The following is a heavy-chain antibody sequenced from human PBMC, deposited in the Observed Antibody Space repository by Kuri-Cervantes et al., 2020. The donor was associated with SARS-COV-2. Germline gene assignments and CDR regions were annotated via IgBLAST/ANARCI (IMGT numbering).Heavy chain of an antibody. CDR3: AKDQSIAAAGHFDY. J-gene: IGHJ4*02. CDR2: ISGSGGST. CDR1: GSTFRHCN. D-gene: IGHD6-13*01. V-gene: IGHV3-23*01. Sequence: GASLKISCAASGSTFRHCNMRWVRPTPGKGLEWVSAISGSGGSTYYADSVKGRFTISRDNSKNTLYLQMNSLRAEDTAVYYCAKDQSIAAAGHFDYWGQGTLVTVSS.